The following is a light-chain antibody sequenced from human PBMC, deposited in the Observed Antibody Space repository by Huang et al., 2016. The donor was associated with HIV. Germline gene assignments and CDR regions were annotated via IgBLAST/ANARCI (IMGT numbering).Light chain of an antibody. J-gene: IGKJ4*01. CDR3: QQYYSSPVT. V-gene: IGKV4-1*01. CDR1: QNLLYSSNDKTS. Sequence: DIVLTQSPDSLAVSLGERATINCKSSQNLLYSSNDKTSLAWYQQKPGQPPWLRIYWASTRESGVPDRFSGSGSGTDFTLTISSLQAEDVAVYYCQQYYSSPVTFGGGTKVEIK. CDR2: WAS.